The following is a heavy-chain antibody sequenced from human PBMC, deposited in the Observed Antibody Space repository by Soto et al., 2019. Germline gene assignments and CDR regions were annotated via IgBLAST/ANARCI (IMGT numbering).Heavy chain of an antibody. D-gene: IGHD1-26*01. CDR2: ITPFNGDV. CDR3: ATGGAGPAPFTWELPDH. V-gene: IGHV1-45*02. CDR1: GYTFPQHY. Sequence: QMQLVQSGAEVKKTGSSVKVSCKASGYTFPQHYLHWVRQAPGQALEWMGWITPFNGDVNYAQKFQERVTITSDRSLNTAYMEMSSLKSEDTAMYYCATGGAGPAPFTWELPDHWGQGTLVTVSS. J-gene: IGHJ4*02.